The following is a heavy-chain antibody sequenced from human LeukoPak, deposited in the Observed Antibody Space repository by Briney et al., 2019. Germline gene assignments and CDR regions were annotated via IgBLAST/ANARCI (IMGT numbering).Heavy chain of an antibody. D-gene: IGHD3-3*01. J-gene: IGHJ4*02. CDR2: ISAYNGNT. Sequence: ASVKVSCKASGYTFTGYYMHWVRQAPGQGLEWMGWISAYNGNTNYAQKLQGRVTMTTDTSTSTAYMELRSLRSDDTAVYYCARRVAGIDYWGQGTLVTVSS. CDR1: GYTFTGYY. CDR3: ARRVAGIDY. V-gene: IGHV1-18*04.